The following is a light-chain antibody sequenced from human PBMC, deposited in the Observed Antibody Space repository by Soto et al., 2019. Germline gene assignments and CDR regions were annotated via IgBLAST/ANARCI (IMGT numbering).Light chain of an antibody. CDR1: QSISSY. Sequence: DIQMTQSPSSLAASVGDRVTITCRASQSISSYLNWYQQKPGKAPKLLIYAASSLQSGVPSRFSGSGSGTDFTLTISSLQPEDFATYYCQQSYSMPLSFGGGTKVRSN. CDR3: QQSYSMPLS. J-gene: IGKJ4*01. CDR2: AAS. V-gene: IGKV1-39*01.